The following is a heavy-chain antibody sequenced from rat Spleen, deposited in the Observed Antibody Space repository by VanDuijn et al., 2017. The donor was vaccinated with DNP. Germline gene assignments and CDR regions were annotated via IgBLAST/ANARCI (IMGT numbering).Heavy chain of an antibody. J-gene: IGHJ3*01. V-gene: IGHV5-31*01. Sequence: EVQLVESGGGPVQPGRSLKLSCVASGFMFSNYWMTWIRQAPGKGLEWVASISNTGDNTYYSDSVKGRFSLSRDNARSTLYLQVNSLRSEDTAIYYCVRPDVYYGLEDWSANWGQGTLVTVSS. CDR2: ISNTGDNT. CDR3: VRPDVYYGLEDWSAN. CDR1: GFMFSNYW. D-gene: IGHD1-6*01.